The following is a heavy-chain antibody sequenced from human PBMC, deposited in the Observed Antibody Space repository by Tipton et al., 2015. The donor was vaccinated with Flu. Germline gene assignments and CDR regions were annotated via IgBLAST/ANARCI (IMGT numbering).Heavy chain of an antibody. J-gene: IGHJ4*02. D-gene: IGHD3-10*01. CDR1: GFTFSSYW. V-gene: IGHV3-74*01. CDR2: INSDGSRT. CDR3: TRGIMYFYGQPELDY. Sequence: SLRLSCAASGFTFSSYWMHRVRQAPGKGLVWVSRINSDGSRTSYADSVKGRFTISRDNAKNTLYLQMNSLRAEDTAVYYCTRGIMYFYGQPELDYWGQGTLVTVSS.